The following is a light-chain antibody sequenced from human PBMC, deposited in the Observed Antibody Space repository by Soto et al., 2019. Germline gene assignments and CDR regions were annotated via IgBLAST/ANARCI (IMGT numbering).Light chain of an antibody. CDR3: IQDYNYPLT. Sequence: AIQMTQSPSSLSASVGDRVTITCRASQGIRSELGWYQQKPGKAPNLLIYTASTLQSGVPSRFIGSGSGTDFTLTISSLQPEDFATYYCIQDYNYPLTFGGGTKVDIK. J-gene: IGKJ4*01. CDR2: TAS. CDR1: QGIRSE. V-gene: IGKV1-6*01.